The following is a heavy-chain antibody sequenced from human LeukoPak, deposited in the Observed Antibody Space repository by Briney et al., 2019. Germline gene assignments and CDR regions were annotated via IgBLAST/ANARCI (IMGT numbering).Heavy chain of an antibody. CDR1: GYTFTGYY. Sequence: ASVKVSCKASGYTFTGYYMHWVRQAPGQGLEWMGWINPNSGGTNYAQKFQGRVTMTRDTSISTAYMELSRLRSDDTAVYYCAKTPLSGSWYYFDYWGQGTLVTVSS. D-gene: IGHD1-26*01. J-gene: IGHJ4*02. CDR3: AKTPLSGSWYYFDY. CDR2: INPNSGGT. V-gene: IGHV1-2*02.